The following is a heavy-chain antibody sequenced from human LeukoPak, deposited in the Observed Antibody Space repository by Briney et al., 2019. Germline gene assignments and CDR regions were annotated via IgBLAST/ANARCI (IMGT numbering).Heavy chain of an antibody. V-gene: IGHV4-59*01. D-gene: IGHD3-3*01. Sequence: SETLSLTCTVSGGSISSYYWSWIRQPPGKGLEWIGYIYYSGSTNYNPSLKSRVTISVDTSKDQFSLKLSSVTAADTAVYYCARGGLTYYDFWSGYYPPYFDYWGQGTLVTVSS. CDR2: IYYSGST. J-gene: IGHJ4*02. CDR1: GGSISSYY. CDR3: ARGGLTYYDFWSGYYPPYFDY.